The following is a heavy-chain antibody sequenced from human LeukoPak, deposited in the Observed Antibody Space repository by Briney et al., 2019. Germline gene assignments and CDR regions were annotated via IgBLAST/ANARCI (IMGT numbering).Heavy chain of an antibody. Sequence: GGSLRLSCAASGFTFSSYAMQWVRQAPGKGLEWVAVISYDGSNKYYADSVKGRFTISRDNSKNTLYLQMNSLRAEDTAVYYCARDGGGSYYFDYWGQGTLVTVSS. V-gene: IGHV3-30-3*01. CDR1: GFTFSSYA. CDR2: ISYDGSNK. D-gene: IGHD1-26*01. J-gene: IGHJ4*02. CDR3: ARDGGGSYYFDY.